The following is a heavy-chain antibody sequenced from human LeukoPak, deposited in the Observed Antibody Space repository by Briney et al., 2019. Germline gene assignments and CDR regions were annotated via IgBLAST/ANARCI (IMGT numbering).Heavy chain of an antibody. Sequence: GRSLRLSCVASGFTFSSYSMNWVRRAPGKGLEWVSYISSSGSTIYYADSVKGRFTISRDNAKNSLYLQMNSLRAEDTAVYYCAELGITMIGGVWGKGTTVTISS. CDR3: AELGITMIGGV. D-gene: IGHD3-10*02. CDR1: GFTFSSYS. J-gene: IGHJ6*04. V-gene: IGHV3-48*04. CDR2: ISSSGSTI.